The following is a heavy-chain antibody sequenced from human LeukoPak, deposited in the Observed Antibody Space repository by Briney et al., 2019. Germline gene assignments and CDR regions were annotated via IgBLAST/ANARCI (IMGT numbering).Heavy chain of an antibody. CDR3: ARLANDAFDI. CDR1: VYSFTSYW. V-gene: IGHV5-51*01. J-gene: IGHJ3*02. CDR2: IYPGDSDT. Sequence: GESLKISCKGSVYSFTSYWIGWVRQMPGKGLEWMGIIYPGDSDTRYSPSFQGQVTISADKSINTAYLQWSRLKASDTAMYYCARLANDAFDIWGQGTMVTVSS.